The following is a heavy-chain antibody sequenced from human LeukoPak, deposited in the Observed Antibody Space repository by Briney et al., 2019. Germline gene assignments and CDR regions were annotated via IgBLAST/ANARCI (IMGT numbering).Heavy chain of an antibody. D-gene: IGHD3-10*01. V-gene: IGHV1-46*04. Sequence: GASVKVSCKASGYNLTSDYMHWVRQAPGQGLEWLGIIDPGGGGTTYAQKLQGRVTMTRDTSRSAVYMALSSLRSEDTAIYYCARAKDMVVIDSWGQGTLVTVSS. CDR1: GYNLTSDY. CDR2: IDPGGGGT. CDR3: ARAKDMVVIDS. J-gene: IGHJ4*02.